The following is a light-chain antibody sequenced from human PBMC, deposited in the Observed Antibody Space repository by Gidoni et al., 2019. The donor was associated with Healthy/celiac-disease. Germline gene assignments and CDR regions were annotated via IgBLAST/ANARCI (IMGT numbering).Light chain of an antibody. V-gene: IGLV2-14*01. J-gene: IGLJ2*01. CDR2: EVS. Sequence: QSALTQPASVSGSPGQSITISCTGTSSDVGGYNYVSWYQQHPGKAPKLMIYEVSNRPSGVSNRFSGSKSVNTASLTISGLQAEDEADYYCSSYTSSSTLGFGGGTKLTVL. CDR1: SSDVGGYNY. CDR3: SSYTSSSTLG.